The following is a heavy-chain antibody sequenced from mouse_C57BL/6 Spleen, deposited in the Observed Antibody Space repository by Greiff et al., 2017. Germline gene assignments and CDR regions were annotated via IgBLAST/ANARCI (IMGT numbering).Heavy chain of an antibody. V-gene: IGHV1-52*01. CDR1: GYTFTSYW. J-gene: IGHJ4*01. Sequence: QVQLQQPGAELVRPGSSVKLSCKASGYTFTSYWMHWVKQRPIQGLEWIGNIDPSDSETHYNQKFKDKATLAVDKSSSTAYMQLSSLTSEDSAVYYCETGSSYGYYAMGCWGQGTSVTVSS. CDR3: ETGSSYGYYAMGC. D-gene: IGHD1-1*01. CDR2: IDPSDSET.